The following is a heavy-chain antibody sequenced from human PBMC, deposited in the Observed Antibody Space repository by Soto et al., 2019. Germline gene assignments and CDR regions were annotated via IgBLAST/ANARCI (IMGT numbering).Heavy chain of an antibody. CDR1: GDSVSRNSAT. CDR2: TYYRSQWNN. Sequence: SQTLSLPCVISGDSVSRNSATWSWIRLSPSRGLEWLGNTYYRSQWNNDYAVSVGRRITITADTSKNQFSLHLNSVTPEDSAVYYCARNIRSRPFDFWGQGTLVTVSS. V-gene: IGHV6-1*01. D-gene: IGHD6-6*01. J-gene: IGHJ4*02. CDR3: ARNIRSRPFDF.